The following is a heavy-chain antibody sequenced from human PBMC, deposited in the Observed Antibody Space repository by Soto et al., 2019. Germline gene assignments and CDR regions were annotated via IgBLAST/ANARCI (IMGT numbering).Heavy chain of an antibody. CDR1: GGTFSSYA. J-gene: IGHJ5*02. Sequence: QVQLVQSGAEVKKPGSSVKVSCKASGGTFSSYAISWVRQAPGQGLEWMGGIIPIFGRANYAQKFQGRVTITADESTSTAYMELSSLRSEDTAVYYCAREGSGGAADPYNWFDPWGQGTLVTVSS. CDR2: IIPIFGRA. D-gene: IGHD2-15*01. CDR3: AREGSGGAADPYNWFDP. V-gene: IGHV1-69*01.